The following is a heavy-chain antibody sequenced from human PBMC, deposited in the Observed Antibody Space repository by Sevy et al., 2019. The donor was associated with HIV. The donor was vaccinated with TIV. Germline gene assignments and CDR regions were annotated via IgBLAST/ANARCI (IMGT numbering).Heavy chain of an antibody. D-gene: IGHD1-1*01. CDR3: AIDLESYNYAPYGPSFMPDY. Sequence: GGSLRLSCAASGFTFSSYGMHWVRQAPGKGLEWVAVIWFDGSNTFYADSVKGRFTISRDIAENTLHLQMNSLRADDTSVYYSAIDLESYNYAPYGPSFMPDYWGQGTLVTVSS. CDR1: GFTFSSYG. V-gene: IGHV3-33*04. CDR2: IWFDGSNT. J-gene: IGHJ4*02.